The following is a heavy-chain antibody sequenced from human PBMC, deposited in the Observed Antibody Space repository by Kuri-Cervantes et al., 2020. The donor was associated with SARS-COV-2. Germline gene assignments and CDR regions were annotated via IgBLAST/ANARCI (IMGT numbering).Heavy chain of an antibody. V-gene: IGHV3-23*01. J-gene: IGHJ4*02. Sequence: GEVLKISCAASGFTFSSYAMSWVRQAPGKGLEWVSAISGSGGSTYYADSVKGRFTISRDNSKNTLYLQMNSLRAEDTAVYYCAKDQWELLGGGYWGQGTLVTVSS. CDR3: AKDQWELLGGGY. CDR1: GFTFSSYA. CDR2: ISGSGGST. D-gene: IGHD1-26*01.